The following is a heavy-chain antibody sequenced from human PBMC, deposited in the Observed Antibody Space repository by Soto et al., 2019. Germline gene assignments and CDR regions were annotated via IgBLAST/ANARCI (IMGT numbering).Heavy chain of an antibody. Sequence: ASVKVSCKASGGTFSSYAISWVRQAPGQGLEWMGGIIPIFGTANYAQKFQGRVTITADESTSTAYMELSSLSSEDTAVYYCARDHTPPEDTAIGNYYYYGMDVWGQGTTVTVSS. D-gene: IGHD5-18*01. CDR1: GGTFSSYA. CDR3: ARDHTPPEDTAIGNYYYYGMDV. V-gene: IGHV1-69*13. CDR2: IIPIFGTA. J-gene: IGHJ6*02.